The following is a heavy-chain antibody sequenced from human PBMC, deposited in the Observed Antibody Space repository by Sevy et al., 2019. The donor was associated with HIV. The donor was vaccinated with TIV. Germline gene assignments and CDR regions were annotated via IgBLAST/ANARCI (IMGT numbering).Heavy chain of an antibody. D-gene: IGHD3-10*01. J-gene: IGHJ4*02. CDR2: VKTDGSGT. Sequence: WGSLRLSCTASGFTFSKSWMHWVRQVPGKGLQWVSRVKTDGSGTIYADSVKGRFIISRDNAKNTVYLQMNSLRAEDTAVYFCVRDSGSYSLFDYWGQGTLVTVSS. CDR1: GFTFSKSW. V-gene: IGHV3-74*01. CDR3: VRDSGSYSLFDY.